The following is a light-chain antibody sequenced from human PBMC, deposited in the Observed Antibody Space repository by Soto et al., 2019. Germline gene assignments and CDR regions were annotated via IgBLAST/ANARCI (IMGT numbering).Light chain of an antibody. CDR1: NYNIGTNT. J-gene: IGLJ1*01. V-gene: IGLV1-44*01. CDR2: TNN. Sequence: QSALTQPPSASATPGQRGTISCSGSNYNIGTNTVNWYQQLPGTAPRLLIYTNNQRPSGVPQRFSGSKTGTSASLAIGGLQSEDGADYYCAAWDDSLGAYVFGTGTKVTVL. CDR3: AAWDDSLGAYV.